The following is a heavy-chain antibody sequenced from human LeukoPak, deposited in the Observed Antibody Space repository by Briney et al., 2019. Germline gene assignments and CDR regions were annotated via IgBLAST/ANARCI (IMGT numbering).Heavy chain of an antibody. CDR3: ARQLYVSGSYYAPMDV. CDR2: VHYSGST. D-gene: IGHD3-10*01. Sequence: SETLSLTCSVSGGSISSSSYFWGWIRQAPGKGLEWIASVHYSGSTYYNPSLKSRITISVDTSKNQFSLNLRSVTAADTAVYFCARQLYVSGSYYAPMDVWGKGTTVTISS. J-gene: IGHJ6*03. V-gene: IGHV4-39*01. CDR1: GGSISSSSYF.